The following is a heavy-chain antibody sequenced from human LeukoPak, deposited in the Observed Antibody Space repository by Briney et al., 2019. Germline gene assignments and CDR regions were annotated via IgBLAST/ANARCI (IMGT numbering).Heavy chain of an antibody. CDR1: GYTFTSYD. V-gene: IGHV1-8*01. D-gene: IGHD3-3*01. CDR3: ARLSPWIFYYYYGMDV. CDR2: MNPNSGNT. J-gene: IGHJ6*02. Sequence: GASVKVSCKASGYTFTSYDINWVRQATGQGLEWMGWMNPNSGNTGYAQKFQGRVTMTRNTSISTAYMELSSLRSEDTAVYYCARLSPWIFYYYYGMDVWGQGTTVTVSS.